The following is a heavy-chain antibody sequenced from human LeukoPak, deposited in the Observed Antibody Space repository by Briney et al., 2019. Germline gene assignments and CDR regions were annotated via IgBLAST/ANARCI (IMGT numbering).Heavy chain of an antibody. CDR3: TRGATVTTAYGFDP. CDR1: GFTFDDYA. CDR2: ISWNTGII. Sequence: GGSPRLSCAASGFTFDDYAMHWVRQSPGKGLEWVSGISWNTGIIGYADSVKGRFTISRDNAKNSLYLQMNSLRGEDTAFYYCTRGATVTTAYGFDPWGQGTLVTVSS. D-gene: IGHD4-17*01. J-gene: IGHJ5*02. V-gene: IGHV3-9*01.